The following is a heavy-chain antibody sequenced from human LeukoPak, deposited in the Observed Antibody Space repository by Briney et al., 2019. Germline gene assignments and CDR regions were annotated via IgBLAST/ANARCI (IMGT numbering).Heavy chain of an antibody. V-gene: IGHV1-2*02. J-gene: IGHJ4*02. CDR2: INPNSGGT. CDR3: ARGEVMTTTFDN. Sequence: ASVKVSCKASRYTFTGYYMHWVRQAPGQGLEWLGWINPNSGGTNYAQKFQGRVTMTRDTSISTAYMELSRLRSDDTAVYYCARGEVMTTTFDNWGQGTLVTVFS. D-gene: IGHD4-11*01. CDR1: RYTFTGYY.